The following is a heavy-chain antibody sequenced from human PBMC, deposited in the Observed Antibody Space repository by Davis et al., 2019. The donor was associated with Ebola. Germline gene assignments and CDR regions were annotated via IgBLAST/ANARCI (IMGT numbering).Heavy chain of an antibody. CDR1: KFTFSSYT. CDR3: TRIRAADYTNYLFDF. D-gene: IGHD4-11*01. V-gene: IGHV3-23*01. Sequence: GESLKISCAASKFTFSSYTMTWVRQAPGRGLEWVSGISSSGEDTHYADSVNGRFTVSRDNSKNTLYLQMNSLTAEDTAVYYCTRIRAADYTNYLFDFWGQGTLVTVSS. J-gene: IGHJ4*02. CDR2: ISSSGEDT.